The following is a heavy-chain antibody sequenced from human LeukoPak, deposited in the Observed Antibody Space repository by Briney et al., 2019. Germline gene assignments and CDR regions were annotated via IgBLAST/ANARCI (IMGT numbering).Heavy chain of an antibody. D-gene: IGHD6-13*01. CDR2: FDPEDGET. V-gene: IGHV1-24*01. J-gene: IGHJ5*02. CDR1: GYTLTELS. CDR3: ATEGGQQLVQSNNWFDP. Sequence: ASVKVSCKFSGYTLTELSMHWVRQAPGKGLEWMGGFDPEDGETIYAQKFQGRVTMTEDTSTDTAYMELSSLRSEDTAVYYCATEGGQQLVQSNNWFDPWGQGTLVTVSS.